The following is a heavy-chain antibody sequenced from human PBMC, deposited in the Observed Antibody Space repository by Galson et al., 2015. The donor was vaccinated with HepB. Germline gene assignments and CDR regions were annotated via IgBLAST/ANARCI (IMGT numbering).Heavy chain of an antibody. CDR3: AREGYTTDT. V-gene: IGHV4-39*01. CDR2: IYHTGNT. Sequence: LSLTCTVSGVSITSGQYYWAWVRQSPGKGLEWIGSIYHTGNTYYNSSLKSRLTMSLVTSTNQVSLRLTSVTAADTAIYYCAREGYTTDTWGQGTLVIVSS. J-gene: IGHJ5*02. CDR1: GVSITSGQYY. D-gene: IGHD5-12*01.